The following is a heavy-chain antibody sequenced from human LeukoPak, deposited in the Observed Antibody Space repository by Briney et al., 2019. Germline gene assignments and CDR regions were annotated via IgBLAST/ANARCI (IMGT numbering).Heavy chain of an antibody. CDR3: ARDVYCSGGSCFASTPRFDY. V-gene: IGHV3-7*01. Sequence: PGGSLRLSCAASGFTFSSYWMSWVRQAPGKGLGWVANIKQDGSEKYYVDSVKGRFTISRDNAKNSLYLQMNSLRAEDTAVYYCARDVYCSGGSCFASTPRFDYWGQGTLVTVSS. J-gene: IGHJ4*02. CDR1: GFTFSSYW. D-gene: IGHD2-15*01. CDR2: IKQDGSEK.